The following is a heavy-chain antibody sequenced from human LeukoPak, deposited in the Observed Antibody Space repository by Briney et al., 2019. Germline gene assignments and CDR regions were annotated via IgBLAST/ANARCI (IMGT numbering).Heavy chain of an antibody. CDR1: GFTFSTYA. Sequence: GGSLRLSCAASGFTFSTYAMTWVRQAPGKGLEWVSLISGTGGSTYYADSAKGRFTVSRDDPHNTLYLQMNSVRAEDTAVYFCARGGVDHYGSGTYYLMYYFDHWGQGALVTVSS. J-gene: IGHJ4*02. CDR3: ARGGVDHYGSGTYYLMYYFDH. D-gene: IGHD3-10*01. CDR2: ISGTGGST. V-gene: IGHV3-23*01.